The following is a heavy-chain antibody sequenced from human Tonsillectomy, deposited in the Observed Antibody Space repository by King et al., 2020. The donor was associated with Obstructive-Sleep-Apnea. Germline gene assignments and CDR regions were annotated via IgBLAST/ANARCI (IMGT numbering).Heavy chain of an antibody. CDR3: ARDRSVAGLDFAY. J-gene: IGHJ4*02. D-gene: IGHD4-23*01. Sequence: VQLVESGGGVVQPGRSLRLSCAASGFTFSSYGMHWVRQAPGKGLEWVAVIWYDGSNKYYADSVKGRFTISRDNSKNTLYLQMNSLRAEDTAVYYCARDRSVAGLDFAYWGQGTLVTVSS. CDR2: IWYDGSNK. CDR1: GFTFSSYG. V-gene: IGHV3-33*01.